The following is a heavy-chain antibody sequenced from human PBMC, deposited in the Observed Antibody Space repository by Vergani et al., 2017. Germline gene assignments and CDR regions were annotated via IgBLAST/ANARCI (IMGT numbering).Heavy chain of an antibody. D-gene: IGHD4-17*01. CDR2: ISYDGSNK. J-gene: IGHJ5*02. Sequence: QVQLVESGGGVVQPGRSLRLSCAASGFTFSSYGMHWVRQAPGKGLEWVAVISYDGSNKYYADSVKGRFTISRDNSKNTLYLQMNSLRAEDTAVYYCARDNAAATTVTTNWFDPWGQGTLVTVSS. V-gene: IGHV3-30*03. CDR3: ARDNAAATTVTTNWFDP. CDR1: GFTFSSYG.